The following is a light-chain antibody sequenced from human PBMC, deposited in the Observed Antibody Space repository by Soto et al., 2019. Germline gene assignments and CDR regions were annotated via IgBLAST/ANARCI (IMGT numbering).Light chain of an antibody. CDR1: QTLVHNDGKTY. CDR2: TLS. CDR3: MQRIEFPIT. J-gene: IGKJ5*01. Sequence: DILLTQTPHSLSVIPGQASSISCTSAQTLVHNDGKTYLDWYLQKTGQSPQLLIYTLSYRASGVPDRFSGSGSGTDFTLKISRVEAEDVGVYYCMQRIEFPITFGQGTRLEIK. V-gene: IGKV2-40*01.